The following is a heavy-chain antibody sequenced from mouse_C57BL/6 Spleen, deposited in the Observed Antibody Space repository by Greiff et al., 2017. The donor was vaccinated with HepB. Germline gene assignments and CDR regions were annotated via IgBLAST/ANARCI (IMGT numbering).Heavy chain of an antibody. V-gene: IGHV2-2*01. CDR3: ARRPRRYAMDC. CDR1: GFSLTSYG. Sequence: QVQLQQSGPGLVQPSQCLSITCTASGFSLTSYGVHWVRQSPGKGLEWLGVIWSGGSTDDNAAFISRLSISKDNSKSQVFFKMNSLQADDTAIYYCARRPRRYAMDCWGQGTSVTVSS. J-gene: IGHJ4*01. CDR2: IWSGGST.